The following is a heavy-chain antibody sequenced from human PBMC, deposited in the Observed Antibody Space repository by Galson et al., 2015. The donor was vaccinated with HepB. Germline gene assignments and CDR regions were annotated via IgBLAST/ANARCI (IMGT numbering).Heavy chain of an antibody. CDR2: IYYSGST. CDR3: ANGVEDIVVIPAAYFDY. D-gene: IGHD2-2*01. Sequence: ETLSLPCTVSGASISFSGYYWSWIRQPPGKGLEWIGTIYYSGSTFYNPSLKSRVSISLDTSKNQFSLKLTSVAAADTAMYYCANGVEDIVVIPAAYFDYWGQGTLVTVSS. J-gene: IGHJ4*02. V-gene: IGHV4-39*07. CDR1: GASISFSGYY.